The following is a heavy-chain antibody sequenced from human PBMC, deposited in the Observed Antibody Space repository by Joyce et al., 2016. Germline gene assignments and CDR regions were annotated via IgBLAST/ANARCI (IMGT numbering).Heavy chain of an antibody. CDR1: GFTFSSYW. CDR3: ARDTQLRGFDP. Sequence: EVQLAESGGGLVQPGGSLRLSCAASGFTFSSYWMHWVRQAPGKGLGWVSRINSDGSGTIYAGSVKGRFTISRDNAKNTLYLQMNSLRAEDTAVYYCARDTQLRGFDPWGQGTLVTVSS. V-gene: IGHV3-74*01. J-gene: IGHJ5*02. CDR2: INSDGSGT. D-gene: IGHD1-7*01.